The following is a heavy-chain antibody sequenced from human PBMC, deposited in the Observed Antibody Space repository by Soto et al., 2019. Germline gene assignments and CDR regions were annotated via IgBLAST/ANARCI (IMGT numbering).Heavy chain of an antibody. Sequence: PGGSLRLSCAGSGFIVSSYYMSWVRQAPGKGLEWISVIYSGGSTYYADSVKGRFTISGDNSENTLYLQLNSLRAEDTAVYYCAKSGGNGWFADAFDVWGQGTMVTVSS. J-gene: IGHJ3*01. CDR3: AKSGGNGWFADAFDV. CDR2: IYSGGST. CDR1: GFIVSSYY. V-gene: IGHV3-53*01. D-gene: IGHD6-19*01.